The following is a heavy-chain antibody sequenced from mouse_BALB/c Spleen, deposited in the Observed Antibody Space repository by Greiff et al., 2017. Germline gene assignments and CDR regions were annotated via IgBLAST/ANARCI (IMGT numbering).Heavy chain of an antibody. CDR2: ISSGGSYT. CDR3: ASYYAWFAY. V-gene: IGHV5-9-4*01. Sequence: EVQVVESGGGLVKPGGSLKLSCAASGFTFSSYAMSWVRQSPEKRLEWVAEISSGGSYTYYPDTVTGRFTISRDNAKNTLYLEMSSLRSEDTAMYYCASYYAWFAYWGQGTLVTVSA. J-gene: IGHJ3*01. D-gene: IGHD1-1*01. CDR1: GFTFSSYA.